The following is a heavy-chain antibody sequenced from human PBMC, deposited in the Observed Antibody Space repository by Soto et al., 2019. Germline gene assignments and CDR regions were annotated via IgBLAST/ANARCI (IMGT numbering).Heavy chain of an antibody. Sequence: PGVSLKISCKGSGYSFTSYWIRWVRKMSGKGLEWMGRIDPSDSYTNYSPSFQGHVTISADKSISTAYLQWSSRKASDTAIYYCARQQGYCGGDCYSERLYGRDVWGQGTTVTVS. CDR1: GYSFTSYW. J-gene: IGHJ6*02. V-gene: IGHV5-10-1*01. CDR3: ARQQGYCGGDCYSERLYGRDV. D-gene: IGHD2-21*02. CDR2: IDPSDSYT.